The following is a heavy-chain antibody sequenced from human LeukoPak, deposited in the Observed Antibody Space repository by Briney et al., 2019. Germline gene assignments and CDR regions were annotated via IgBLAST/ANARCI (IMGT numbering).Heavy chain of an antibody. J-gene: IGHJ5*02. Sequence: TGGSLRLSCAASGFTFSNHWMSWVRQAPGKGLEWVANIKQDGSQKNYVDSVKGRFTIYRDNAKNSLYLQMNSLRAEDTAIYFCAREEYYYDSSDKYNWFDPWGQGTLVTVSS. V-gene: IGHV3-7*03. CDR2: IKQDGSQK. D-gene: IGHD3-22*01. CDR3: AREEYYYDSSDKYNWFDP. CDR1: GFTFSNHW.